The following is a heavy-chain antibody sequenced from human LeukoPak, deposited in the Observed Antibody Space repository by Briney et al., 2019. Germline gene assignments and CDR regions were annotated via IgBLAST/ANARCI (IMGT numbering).Heavy chain of an antibody. V-gene: IGHV4-61*02. CDR1: GGSISSGSYY. CDR2: IYTSGST. J-gene: IGHJ5*02. Sequence: PSETLSLTCTVSGGSISSGSYYWSWIRQPAGKGLEWIGRIYTSGSTNYNPSLKSRVTISVDTSNNQFFLKLSSVTAADTAVYYCARGRSLLYGSGSYSPWGQGTLVTVSS. D-gene: IGHD3-10*01. CDR3: ARGRSLLYGSGSYSP.